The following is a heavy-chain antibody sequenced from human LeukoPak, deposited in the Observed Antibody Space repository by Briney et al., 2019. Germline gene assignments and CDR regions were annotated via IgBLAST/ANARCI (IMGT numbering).Heavy chain of an antibody. CDR2: ISSSSSYI. D-gene: IGHD6-13*01. V-gene: IGHV3-21*01. CDR3: ARYSSSTDAFDI. Sequence: GGSLRLSCAASGSTFSSYSMNWVRQAPGKGLEWVSSISSSSSYIYYADSVKGRFTISRDNAKNSLYLQMNSLRAEDTAVYYCARYSSSTDAFDIWGQGTMVTASS. J-gene: IGHJ3*02. CDR1: GSTFSSYS.